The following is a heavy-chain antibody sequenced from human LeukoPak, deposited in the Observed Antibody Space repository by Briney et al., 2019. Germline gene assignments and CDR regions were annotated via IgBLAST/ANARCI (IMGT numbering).Heavy chain of an antibody. CDR3: AREAITMVRGWYYMDV. V-gene: IGHV4-39*07. CDR2: IYYSGST. D-gene: IGHD3-10*01. CDR1: GGSISSSSYY. J-gene: IGHJ6*03. Sequence: SETLSLTCTVSGGSISSSSYYWGWIRQPPGTGLEWIGSIYYSGSTYYNPSLKSRVTISVDTSKNQFSLKLSSVTAADTAVYYCAREAITMVRGWYYMDVWGKGTTVTISS.